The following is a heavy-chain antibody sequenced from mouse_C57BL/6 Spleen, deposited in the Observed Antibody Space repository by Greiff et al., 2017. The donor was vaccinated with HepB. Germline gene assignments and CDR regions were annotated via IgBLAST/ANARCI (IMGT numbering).Heavy chain of an antibody. V-gene: IGHV1-39*01. CDR2: INPNYGTT. CDR3: ARSLYYGSSFYAMDY. J-gene: IGHJ4*01. Sequence: LQESGPELVKPGASVKISCKASGYSFTDYNMNWVKQSNGKSLEWIGVINPNYGTTSYNQKFKGKATLTVDQSSSTAYMQLNSLTSEDSAVYYCARSLYYGSSFYAMDYWGQGTSVTVSS. CDR1: GYSFTDYN. D-gene: IGHD1-1*01.